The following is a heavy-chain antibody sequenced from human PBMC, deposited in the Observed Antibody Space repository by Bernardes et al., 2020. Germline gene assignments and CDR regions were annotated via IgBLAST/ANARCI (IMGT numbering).Heavy chain of an antibody. CDR1: GFTFSSYW. V-gene: IGHV3-7*03. J-gene: IGHJ4*02. Sequence: GGSLRLSCAASGFTFSSYWMSWVRQAPGKGLEWVANIKQDGSEKYYVDSVKGRFTISRDNAKNSLYLQMNSLRAEDTAVYYCARMPSVGRYLNDYWGQGTLVTVSS. CDR2: IKQDGSEK. CDR3: ARMPSVGRYLNDY. D-gene: IGHD2-15*01.